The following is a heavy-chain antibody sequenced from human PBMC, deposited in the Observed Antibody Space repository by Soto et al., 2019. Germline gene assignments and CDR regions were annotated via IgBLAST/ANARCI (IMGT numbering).Heavy chain of an antibody. CDR1: GGSISSGDYY. Sequence: SETLPVTCTVSGGSISSGDYYWSWIRQPPGKGLEWIGYIYYSGSTYYNPSLKSRVTISVDTSKNQFSLKLSSVTAADTAVYYCARAGDATGRGYYYGMDVWGQGTTVT. CDR3: ARAGDATGRGYYYGMDV. V-gene: IGHV4-30-4*01. CDR2: IYYSGST. D-gene: IGHD7-27*01. J-gene: IGHJ6*02.